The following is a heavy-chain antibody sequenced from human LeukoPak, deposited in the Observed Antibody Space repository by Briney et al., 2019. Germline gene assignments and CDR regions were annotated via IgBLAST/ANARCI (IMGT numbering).Heavy chain of an antibody. J-gene: IGHJ4*02. D-gene: IGHD3-16*01. CDR3: AREPDRFGEIFHY. Sequence: GVSLRLSCAASGVSFRNFAMTWVRQAPGKGLEWVSLISGSADSTYYSDSVKGRFTISRDNSKNTLYLQMNSLRAGDTAVYFCAREPDRFGEIFHYWGQGTLVSVSS. CDR2: ISGSADST. V-gene: IGHV3-23*01. CDR1: GVSFRNFA.